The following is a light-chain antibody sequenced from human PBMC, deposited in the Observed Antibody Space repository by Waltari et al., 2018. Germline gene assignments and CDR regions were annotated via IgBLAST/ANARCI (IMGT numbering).Light chain of an antibody. CDR2: DAS. CDR3: QQYNDWYS. Sequence: EKVMTQSPATLSVSPGEAVTLSCRASQRIANNLAWYQYRPGQAPRLLIYDASTRASGIPSRFSGSWSGTEFTLSISGLQSDDCALYYCQQYNDWYSFGQGTKLEI. CDR1: QRIANN. J-gene: IGKJ2*03. V-gene: IGKV3-15*01.